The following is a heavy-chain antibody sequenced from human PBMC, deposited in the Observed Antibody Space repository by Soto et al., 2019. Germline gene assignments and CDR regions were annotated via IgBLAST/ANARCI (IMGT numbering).Heavy chain of an antibody. CDR3: ARYSGSYHYYFDY. CDR1: GGSISSYY. D-gene: IGHD1-26*01. CDR2: IYYSGST. J-gene: IGHJ4*02. Sequence: PSETLSLTCTVSGGSISSYYWSWIRQPPGKGLEWIGYIYYSGSTNYNPSLKSRVTISVDTSKNQFSLKLSSVTAADTAVYYCARYSGSYHYYFDYWGQGTLVTVSS. V-gene: IGHV4-59*01.